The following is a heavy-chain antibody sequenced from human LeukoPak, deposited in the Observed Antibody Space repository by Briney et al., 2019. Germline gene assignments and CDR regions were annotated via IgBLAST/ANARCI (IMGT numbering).Heavy chain of an antibody. CDR3: AKGTSIFGVVGFFDY. V-gene: IGHV3-9*01. J-gene: IGHJ4*02. CDR1: GFTFSSYA. CDR2: ISWNSGSI. Sequence: PGGSLRLCCAASGFTFSSYAMSWVRQTPGKGLEWVSGISWNSGSIGYADSVKGRFTISRDNAKNSLYLQMNSLRAEDTALYYCAKGTSIFGVVGFFDYWGQGTLVTVSS. D-gene: IGHD3-3*01.